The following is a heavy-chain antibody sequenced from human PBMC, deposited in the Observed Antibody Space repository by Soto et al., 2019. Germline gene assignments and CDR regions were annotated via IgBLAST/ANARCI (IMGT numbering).Heavy chain of an antibody. CDR2: IYYSGST. Sequence: PSETLSLTCTVSGSSISSGGYYWSWIRQHPGKGLEWIGYIYYSGSTYYNPSLKSRVTISVDTSKNQLVLTMTNMDPVDTATYYCAQLPWKQLWPRAPVVNWGQGTPVTVSS. CDR1: GSSISSGGYY. CDR3: AQLPWKQLWPRAPVVN. D-gene: IGHD5-18*01. V-gene: IGHV4-31*03. J-gene: IGHJ4*02.